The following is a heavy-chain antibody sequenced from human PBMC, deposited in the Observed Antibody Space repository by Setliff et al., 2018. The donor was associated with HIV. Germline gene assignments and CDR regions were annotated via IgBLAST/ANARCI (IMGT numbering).Heavy chain of an antibody. CDR1: GASISNGYFY. V-gene: IGHV4-30-4*01. J-gene: IGHJ6*03. CDR3: ARVNRARGGYFYYMDV. D-gene: IGHD2-15*01. CDR2: VFYSGVT. Sequence: SETLSLTCTVSGASISNGYFYWGWIRQQSGKGLEWIGAVFYSGVTVYNSSLKSRSAISISTSRNQFSLRMASATVADTAQYYCARVNRARGGYFYYMDVWGKGATVTVSS.